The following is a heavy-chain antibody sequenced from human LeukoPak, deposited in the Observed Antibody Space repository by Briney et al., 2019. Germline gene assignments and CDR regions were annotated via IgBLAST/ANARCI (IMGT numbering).Heavy chain of an antibody. CDR2: IYNSGNT. V-gene: IGHV4-30-4*07. CDR3: ARTAYDSSDFYRFDY. D-gene: IGHD3-22*01. Sequence: SETLSLTCAVSGGSISSGDYSWSWIRQPPGEGLEWIGFIYNSGNTYYNPSLKSRVTLSVDTSKNQFSLNLSSVTAADTGVYYCARTAYDSSDFYRFDYWGQGTLVTVSS. CDR1: GGSISSGDYS. J-gene: IGHJ4*02.